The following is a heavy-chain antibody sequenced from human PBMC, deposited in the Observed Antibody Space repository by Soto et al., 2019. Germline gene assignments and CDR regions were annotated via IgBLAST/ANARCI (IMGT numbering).Heavy chain of an antibody. CDR1: GASISHYY. J-gene: IGHJ6*02. CDR3: ASRTGRGYYGMDV. CDR2: VYYDGST. V-gene: IGHV4-59*01. D-gene: IGHD7-27*01. Sequence: SETLSLTCTVSGASISHYYWSWIRQPPGKGLEWIGYVYYDGSTKYNPSLKSRVTISIDTSKSQFSLNLSSVTAADTAVYYCASRTGRGYYGMDVWGQGATVTVSS.